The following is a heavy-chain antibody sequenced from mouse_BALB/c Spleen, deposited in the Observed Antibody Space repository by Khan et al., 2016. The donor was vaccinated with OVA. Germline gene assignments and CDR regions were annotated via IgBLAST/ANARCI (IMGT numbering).Heavy chain of an antibody. CDR1: GYTFTSYT. J-gene: IGHJ3*01. Sequence: QVQLKESGAELARPGASVKMSCKASGYTFTSYTIHWVRQRPGQALEWIGHINPSNYYTNYNQNFKDKAALIVDKSSSTAYMQLSSLTSEDSAVYYCVREGGYFRSDCWFAYWGQGTMVTVSA. D-gene: IGHD2-14*01. CDR3: VREGGYFRSDCWFAY. CDR2: INPSNYYT. V-gene: IGHV1-4*01.